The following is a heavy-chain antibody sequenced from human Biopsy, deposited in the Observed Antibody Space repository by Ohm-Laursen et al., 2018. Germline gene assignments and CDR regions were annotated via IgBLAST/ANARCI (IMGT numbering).Heavy chain of an antibody. Sequence: SLRLSCSAPGFTFSSYGMHWVRQAPGKGLEWVSLISNDGDIKYSADSMEGRFTISRDNSRNTLFLQMNSLKAEDTAVYYCAKGRFPYTSGYSSVFEYWGQGTLVTVSS. V-gene: IGHV3-30*18. CDR3: AKGRFPYTSGYSSVFEY. CDR1: GFTFSSYG. D-gene: IGHD3-22*01. CDR2: ISNDGDIK. J-gene: IGHJ4*02.